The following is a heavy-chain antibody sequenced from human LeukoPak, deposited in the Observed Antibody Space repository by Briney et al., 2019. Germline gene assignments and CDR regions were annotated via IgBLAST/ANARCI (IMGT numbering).Heavy chain of an antibody. CDR1: GYTLTELS. J-gene: IGHJ4*02. D-gene: IGHD3-22*01. CDR3: ARVRRYYYDSSGYVLENPFDY. CDR2: FDPEDGET. V-gene: IGHV1-24*01. Sequence: ASVKVSCKVSGYTLTELSMHWVRQAPGKGLEWMGGFDPEDGETIYAQKFQGRVTMTEDTSTDTAYMELSSLRSEDTAVYYCARVRRYYYDSSGYVLENPFDYWGQGTLVTVSS.